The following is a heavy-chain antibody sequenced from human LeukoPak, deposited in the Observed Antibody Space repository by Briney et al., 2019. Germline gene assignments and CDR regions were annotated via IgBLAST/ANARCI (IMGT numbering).Heavy chain of an antibody. CDR2: INAGNGNT. V-gene: IGHV1-3*03. CDR1: GYTFTSYA. J-gene: IGHJ4*02. CDR3: ARAPGLQDEFDY. D-gene: IGHD2-15*01. Sequence: ASVKVSCKASGYTFTSYAMHWVRQAPGQRLEWMGWINAGNGNTKYSQEFQGRVTITRDTSASTAYMELSSLRSEDMAVYYCARAPGLQDEFDYWGQGTLVTVSS.